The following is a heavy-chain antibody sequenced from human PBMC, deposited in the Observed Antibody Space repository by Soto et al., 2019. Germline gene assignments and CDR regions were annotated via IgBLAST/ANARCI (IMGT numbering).Heavy chain of an antibody. D-gene: IGHD6-13*01. CDR3: ARDRQQLVRGWFDP. J-gene: IGHJ5*02. V-gene: IGHV3-30-3*01. Sequence: TGGSLRLSCAASGFTFSSYAMHWVRQAPGKGLEWVAVISYDGSNKYYADSVKGRFTISRDNSKNTLYLQMNSLRAEDTAVYYCARDRQQLVRGWFDPWGQGTLVTVSS. CDR1: GFTFSSYA. CDR2: ISYDGSNK.